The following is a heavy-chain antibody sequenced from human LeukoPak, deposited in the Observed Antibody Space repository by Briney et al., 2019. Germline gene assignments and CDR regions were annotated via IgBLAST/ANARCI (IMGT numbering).Heavy chain of an antibody. J-gene: IGHJ5*02. CDR1: GGSFSGYY. V-gene: IGHV4-34*01. CDR2: INHSGST. D-gene: IGHD6-13*01. CDR3: ARAVVSQQLGTNWFDP. Sequence: KASETLSLTCAVYGGSFSGYYWSWIRQPPGKGLEWIGEINHSGSTNYNPSLKSRVTISVDTSKNQFSLKLSSVTAADTAVYYCARAVVSQQLGTNWFDPWGQGTLVTVSS.